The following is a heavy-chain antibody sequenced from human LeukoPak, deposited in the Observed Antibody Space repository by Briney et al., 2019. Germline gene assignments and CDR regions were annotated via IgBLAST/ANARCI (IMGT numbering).Heavy chain of an antibody. CDR2: ISSSSSYI. CDR3: AREYCSSTSCYSYCMDV. CDR1: GFTFDDYA. Sequence: GGSLRLSCAASGFTFDDYAMHWVRQAPGKGLEWVSSISSSSSYIYYADSVKGRFTISRDNAKNSLYLQMNSLRAEDTAVYYCAREYCSSTSCYSYCMDVWGKGTTVTVSS. V-gene: IGHV3-21*01. J-gene: IGHJ6*03. D-gene: IGHD2-2*02.